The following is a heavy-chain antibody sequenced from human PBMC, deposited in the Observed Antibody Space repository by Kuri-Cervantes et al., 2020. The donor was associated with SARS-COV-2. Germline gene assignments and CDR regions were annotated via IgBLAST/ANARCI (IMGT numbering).Heavy chain of an antibody. Sequence: GGSLRLSCAASGFTFSSYSMNWVRQAPGKGLEWVSYISSSGSTIYYADSVKGRFTISRDNAKNSLYLQMNSLRAEDTAVYYCARLAAAGIPPYYYYYGMDVWGQGNTVTVSS. CDR3: ARLAAAGIPPYYYYYGMDV. CDR2: ISSSGSTI. CDR1: GFTFSSYS. D-gene: IGHD6-13*01. V-gene: IGHV3-48*04. J-gene: IGHJ6*02.